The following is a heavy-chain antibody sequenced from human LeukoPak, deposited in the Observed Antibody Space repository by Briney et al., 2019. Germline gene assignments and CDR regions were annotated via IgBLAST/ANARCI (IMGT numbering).Heavy chain of an antibody. V-gene: IGHV4-39*01. J-gene: IGHJ6*03. CDR1: YGSINSASYY. CDR2: IYYSGST. Sequence: SETLSLTCIVSYGSINSASYYWGWIRQPPGKGLEWIGSIYYSGSTYYNPSLKSRVTISVDTSKNQFSLRLSSVTAADTAVYYCARQGYYYYYMDVWGKGTTVTVPS. CDR3: ARQGYYYYYMDV.